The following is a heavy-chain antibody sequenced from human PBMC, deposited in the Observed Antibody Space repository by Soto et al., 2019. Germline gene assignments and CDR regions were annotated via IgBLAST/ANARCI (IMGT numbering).Heavy chain of an antibody. Sequence: QVQLQESGPGLVKASQTLSLTCNVSGGSISSGGYYWTWIRQHPGKGLEWIGNIHHSGSTFYNPSLKSRVSISVDPSKNQCSLKLSSVTAADTAVYFCVRGVLSWGQGTLVTVSS. J-gene: IGHJ1*01. CDR3: VRGVLS. V-gene: IGHV4-31*03. D-gene: IGHD3-10*01. CDR1: GGSISSGGYY. CDR2: IHHSGST.